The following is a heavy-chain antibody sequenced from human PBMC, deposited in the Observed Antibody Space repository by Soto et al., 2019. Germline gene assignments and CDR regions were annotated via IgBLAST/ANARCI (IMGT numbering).Heavy chain of an antibody. D-gene: IGHD2-2*01. CDR3: ARVERTLSTPFAYGMDV. J-gene: IGHJ6*02. V-gene: IGHV4-30-2*01. CDR1: GGSINSGGYS. CDR2: IYHTWNT. Sequence: QLQLQESGSGLVKPSQTLSLTCTVSGGSINSGGYSWIWIRQPPGKGLEWLGYIYHTWNTFYNPSLQSRVTISVDQSKNQFSLSLGSVTAADTAMYYRARVERTLSTPFAYGMDVWGPGTRVTVSS.